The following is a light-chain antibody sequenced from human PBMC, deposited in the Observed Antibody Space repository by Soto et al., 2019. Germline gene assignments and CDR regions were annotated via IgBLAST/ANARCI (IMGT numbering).Light chain of an antibody. CDR3: ASFAGVDNGV. CDR1: SSDVGGYNY. CDR2: EVS. Sequence: QSALTQPPSASGSPGQSVTISCTGTSSDVGGYNYVSWYQHHPGKAPKLMIYEVSKRPSGVPDRFSGSRSGSTASLTVSGLQAEDEADYYCASFAGVDNGVFGGGTKLTVL. V-gene: IGLV2-8*01. J-gene: IGLJ2*01.